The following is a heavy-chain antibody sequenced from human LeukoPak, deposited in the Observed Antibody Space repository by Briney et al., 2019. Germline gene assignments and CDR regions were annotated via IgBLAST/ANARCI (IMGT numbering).Heavy chain of an antibody. CDR3: ARVEAYDSSP. V-gene: IGHV4-4*02. Sequence: PSGTLSLTCAVSGGSISSSNWWSWVRQPPGKGLEWIGEIYHRGSTNYNPSLKSRVTISVDTSKNQFSLKLSSVTAADTAVYYCARVEAYDSSPWGQGTLVTVSS. J-gene: IGHJ5*02. CDR2: IYHRGST. CDR1: GGSISSSNW. D-gene: IGHD3-22*01.